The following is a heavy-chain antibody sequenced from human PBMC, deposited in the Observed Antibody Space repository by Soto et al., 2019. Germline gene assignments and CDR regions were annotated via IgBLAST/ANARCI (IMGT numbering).Heavy chain of an antibody. J-gene: IGHJ5*02. V-gene: IGHV4-30-4*01. CDR1: GGSISSGDYY. CDR2: IYYSGST. D-gene: IGHD6-6*01. Sequence: QVQLQESGPGLVKPSQTLSLTCSVSGGSISSGDYYWSWIRQPPGQGLEWIGYIYYSGSTYYNPSLQSRVTISVDTSKNQFSLKLSSVTAADTAVYYCARERPDGARLDPWGQGTLVTVSS. CDR3: ARERPDGARLDP.